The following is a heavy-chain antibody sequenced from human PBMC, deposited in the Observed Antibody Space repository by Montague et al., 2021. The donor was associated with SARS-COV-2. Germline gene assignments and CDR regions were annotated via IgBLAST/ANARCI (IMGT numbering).Heavy chain of an antibody. CDR2: IYTGGTT. Sequence: SLSLSWAASGFIVSGNYMSWVRQAPGKGLDWVSVIYTGGTTFYAGSVKGRFTTTSHNADNTLYLQMNSLRDDDTAVYYCAAGSGNNALAYWGQGTLVTVSS. D-gene: IGHD1-14*01. V-gene: IGHV3-53*04. CDR3: AAGSGNNALAY. CDR1: GFIVSGNY. J-gene: IGHJ4*02.